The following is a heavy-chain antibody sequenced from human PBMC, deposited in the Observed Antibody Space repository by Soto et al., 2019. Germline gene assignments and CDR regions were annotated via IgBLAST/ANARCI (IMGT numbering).Heavy chain of an antibody. CDR2: ISAYNGNT. V-gene: IGHV1-18*01. D-gene: IGHD5-18*01. CDR3: ARDTAMVIPYYYGMDV. Sequence: QVQLVQSGAEVKKPGASVKVSCKASGYTFTSYGITWVRQAPGQGLEWMGWISAYNGNTNYAQKLQGRVTMTTDTSTSTAYMELRSLRSDDTAVYYCARDTAMVIPYYYGMDVWGQGTTVTVSS. CDR1: GYTFTSYG. J-gene: IGHJ6*02.